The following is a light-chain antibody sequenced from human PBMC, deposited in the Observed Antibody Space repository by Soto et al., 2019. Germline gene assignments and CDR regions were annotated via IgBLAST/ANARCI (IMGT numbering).Light chain of an antibody. CDR3: SVWDDSLRGV. J-gene: IGLJ2*01. CDR2: KKN. V-gene: IGLV1-47*01. Sequence: QSVLTQPTSASGTPGQRVTISCSGSSSNIGTNYIYWYKQLPGTAPKLLIYKKNQRPSGVPDRFSGSKSGTSATLAISGLRFEDEAAYYCSVWDDSLRGVFGGGTKLTVL. CDR1: SSNIGTNY.